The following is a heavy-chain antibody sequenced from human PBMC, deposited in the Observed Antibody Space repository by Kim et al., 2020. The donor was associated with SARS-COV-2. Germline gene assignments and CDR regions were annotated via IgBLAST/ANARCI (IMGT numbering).Heavy chain of an antibody. J-gene: IGHJ6*02. D-gene: IGHD2-15*01. CDR2: IIPIFGTA. CDR1: GGTFSSYA. CDR3: ARGADIVVVVAAVFYYGMDV. Sequence: SVKVSCKASGGTFSSYAISWVRQAPGQGLEWMGGIIPIFGTANYAQKFQGRVTITADESTSTAYMELSSLRSEDTAVYYCARGADIVVVVAAVFYYGMDVWGQGTTVTVSS. V-gene: IGHV1-69*13.